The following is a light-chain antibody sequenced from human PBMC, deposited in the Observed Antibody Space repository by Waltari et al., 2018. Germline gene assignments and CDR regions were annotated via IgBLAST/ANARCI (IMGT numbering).Light chain of an antibody. J-gene: IGKJ1*01. CDR1: QSVRDF. V-gene: IGKV3-15*01. CDR2: SAF. CDR3: QQYDHWPRT. Sequence: EIVMTQSPDTLSVSPGERVTLSCRASQSVRDFLAWYQHKPGQAPRLLIYSAFTRATGIPGRFSGRGSGTEFTLTISGLQSEDFAVYYCQQYDHWPRTFGQGTKVEIK.